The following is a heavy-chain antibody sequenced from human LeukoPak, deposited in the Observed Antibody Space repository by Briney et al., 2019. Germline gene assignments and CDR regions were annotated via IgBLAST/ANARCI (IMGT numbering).Heavy chain of an antibody. CDR3: ARTRPYPGFGYGDLRHPSDY. Sequence: PGGSLRLSCAASGFTFSSYAMHWVRQAPGKGLEWVAVISYDGSNKYYADSVKGRFTISRDNSKNTLYLQMNSLRAEDTAVYYCARTRPYPGFGYGDLRHPSDYWGQGTLVTVSS. V-gene: IGHV3-30-3*01. J-gene: IGHJ4*02. D-gene: IGHD4-17*01. CDR2: ISYDGSNK. CDR1: GFTFSSYA.